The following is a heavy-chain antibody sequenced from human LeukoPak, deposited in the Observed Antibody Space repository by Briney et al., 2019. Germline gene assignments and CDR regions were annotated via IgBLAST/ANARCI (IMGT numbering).Heavy chain of an antibody. D-gene: IGHD2-2*02. CDR3: AGEGGHTYDAFDI. CDR1: GFTVSSNY. J-gene: IGHJ3*02. Sequence: GGSLTLSCAASGFTVSSNYMSWVRQAPGKGLEWVSVVYSGGSTYYADSVKGRFTISRDNSKNTLYLQMNSLRAEDTAVYYCAGEGGHTYDAFDIWGQGTMVTVSS. CDR2: VYSGGST. V-gene: IGHV3-66*01.